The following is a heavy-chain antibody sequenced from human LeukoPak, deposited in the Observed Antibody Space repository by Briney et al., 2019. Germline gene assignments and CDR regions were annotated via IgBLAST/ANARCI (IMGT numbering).Heavy chain of an antibody. V-gene: IGHV1-18*01. D-gene: IGHD3-16*02. J-gene: IGHJ4*02. Sequence: ASVKVSFTASGYTFTSYGISWVRQAPGQGLEWMGWISAYNGNTSYAQKLQGRVTMTTDTSTSTAYMELRSLRSDDTAVYYCARDPIHDYVWGSYRPFDYWGQGTLVTVSS. CDR3: ARDPIHDYVWGSYRPFDY. CDR1: GYTFTSYG. CDR2: ISAYNGNT.